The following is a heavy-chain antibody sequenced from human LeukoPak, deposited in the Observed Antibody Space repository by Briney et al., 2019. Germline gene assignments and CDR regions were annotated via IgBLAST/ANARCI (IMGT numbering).Heavy chain of an antibody. D-gene: IGHD1-26*01. Sequence: PGGSLRLSCVASGFTLSSHGMHWVRQAPGKGLEWVALIWYDGTRENYADSVKGRFTISRDLSKNTLNLQMNSLRVDDTAVFYCARDLSFGSLDFGGQGTLVTVSS. V-gene: IGHV3-33*01. CDR1: GFTLSSHG. CDR3: ARDLSFGSLDF. CDR2: IWYDGTRE. J-gene: IGHJ4*02.